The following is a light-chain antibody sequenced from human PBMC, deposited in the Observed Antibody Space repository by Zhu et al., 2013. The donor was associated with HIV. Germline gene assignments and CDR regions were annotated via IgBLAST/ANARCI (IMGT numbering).Light chain of an antibody. CDR2: DDR. CDR1: KIETKT. J-gene: IGLJ2*01. V-gene: IGLV3-21*01. CDR3: QAWDSSTPVV. Sequence: SYELTQPPSVSLAPGETARITCGANKIETKTVHWYQCKSGQAPALVVFDDRERPSGIPERFSGSNSENMATLTITRVEAGDEADYYCQAWDSSTPVVFGGGTKLTVL.